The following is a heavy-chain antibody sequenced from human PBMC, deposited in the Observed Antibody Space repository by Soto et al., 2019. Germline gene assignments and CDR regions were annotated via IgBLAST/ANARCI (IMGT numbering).Heavy chain of an antibody. J-gene: IGHJ3*01. CDR3: AKESRSASYYDHNRPH. CDR2: IYYNGAT. V-gene: IGHV4-39*01. D-gene: IGHD3-22*01. CDR1: GGSISSTSYY. Sequence: PSETLSLTCTVSGGSISSTSYYWGWVRQPPGKGLEWIGTIYYNGATRYNPSLESRLAISVDTSKNQFSLKVNSVTAADAAVYYCAKESRSASYYDHNRPHWGEGTKVSVSS.